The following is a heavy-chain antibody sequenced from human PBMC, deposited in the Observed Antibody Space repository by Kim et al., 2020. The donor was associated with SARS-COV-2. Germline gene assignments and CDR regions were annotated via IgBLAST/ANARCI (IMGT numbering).Heavy chain of an antibody. CDR3: ARNILRTTTLDY. J-gene: IGHJ4*02. D-gene: IGHD1-1*01. V-gene: IGHV1-3*01. CDR2: T. Sequence: TKYSHKSQGRVSLTGDTSATTAYMELSSLRSEDSAVYYCARNILRTTTLDYWGQGTLVTVSS.